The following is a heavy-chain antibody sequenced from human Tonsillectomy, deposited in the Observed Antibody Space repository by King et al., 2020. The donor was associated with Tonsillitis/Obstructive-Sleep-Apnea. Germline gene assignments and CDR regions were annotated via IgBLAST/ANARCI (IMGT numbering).Heavy chain of an antibody. CDR2: INPNSGGT. V-gene: IGHV1-2*02. Sequence: QLVQSGAEVKKPGASVKVSCKSSGYIFTGYHMHWVRQAPGQGLEWMGWINPNSGGTNYAQKFQGRVTMTRDTSISTAYMELSRLRSDDTAVYYCARGGDIVVVPGAGYGMDVWGQGTTVTVSS. CDR1: GYIFTGYH. D-gene: IGHD2-2*01. J-gene: IGHJ6*02. CDR3: ARGGDIVVVPGAGYGMDV.